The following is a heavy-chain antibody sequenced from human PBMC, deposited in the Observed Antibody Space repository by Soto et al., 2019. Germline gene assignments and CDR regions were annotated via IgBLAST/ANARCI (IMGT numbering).Heavy chain of an antibody. CDR1: GFSLSTSGEG. Sequence: QITLKESGPTQVKPTHTLTLTCTFSGFSLSTSGEGVGWIRQPPGKALEWLALIYWNDDKPYSPSLKNRLTVTKDASKNQVVLTMTNMDPVDTATYYCVHSKYTDFWSGYYSFYFDYWGQGTLVTVSS. D-gene: IGHD3-3*01. J-gene: IGHJ4*02. V-gene: IGHV2-5*01. CDR3: VHSKYTDFWSGYYSFYFDY. CDR2: IYWNDDK.